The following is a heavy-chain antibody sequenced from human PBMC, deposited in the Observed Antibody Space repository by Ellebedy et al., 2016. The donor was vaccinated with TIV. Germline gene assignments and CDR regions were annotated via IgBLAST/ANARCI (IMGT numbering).Heavy chain of an antibody. Sequence: GESLKISCAASGFTFSSYSMNWVRQAPGKGLEWVSYISSGSSTIYYADSVKGRFTISRDNAKNSLYLQMNSLRDEDTAVYYCAREAVAGCDYWGQGTLVTVSS. V-gene: IGHV3-48*02. CDR3: AREAVAGCDY. J-gene: IGHJ4*02. D-gene: IGHD6-19*01. CDR2: ISSGSSTI. CDR1: GFTFSSYS.